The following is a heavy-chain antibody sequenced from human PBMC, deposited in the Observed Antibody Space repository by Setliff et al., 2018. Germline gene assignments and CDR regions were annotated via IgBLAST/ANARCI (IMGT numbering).Heavy chain of an antibody. Sequence: SETLSLTCALSGGSITDRNWWNWVRQPPGKGLERIGEMYHSGNTYYNPSLKSRVTISVDTSKNQFSLKLSSVTAADTAVYYCARVSGMGSPPYYYYYYGMDVWGQGTTVTVSS. CDR2: MYHSGNT. V-gene: IGHV4-4*02. D-gene: IGHD6-25*01. J-gene: IGHJ6*02. CDR3: ARVSGMGSPPYYYYYYGMDV. CDR1: GGSITDRNW.